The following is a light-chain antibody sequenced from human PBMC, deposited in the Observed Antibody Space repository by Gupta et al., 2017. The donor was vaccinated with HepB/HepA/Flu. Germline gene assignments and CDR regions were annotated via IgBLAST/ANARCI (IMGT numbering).Light chain of an antibody. CDR2: DIS. J-gene: IGLJ3*02. V-gene: IGLV2-14*01. Sequence: SAMTQPASVPGSPGPSITTSSTGTSSDIGAYNYVSWFQQHPGKAPKLIIYDISNRPAGVARRFSGSKSGNTASLTISERTEEEEADYYCDSDTYSRAWVFGGGTKLPVL. CDR1: SSDIGAYNY. CDR3: DSDTYSRAWV.